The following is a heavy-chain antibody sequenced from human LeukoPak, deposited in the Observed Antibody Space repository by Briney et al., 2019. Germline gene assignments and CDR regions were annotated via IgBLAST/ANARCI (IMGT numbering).Heavy chain of an antibody. V-gene: IGHV1-3*01. CDR3: AREESSSSSWYEGLYYYYGMDV. D-gene: IGHD6-13*01. Sequence: ASVKVSCKASGYTFTSYAMHWVRQAPGQRLEWMGWINAGNGNTKYSQKFQGRVTITRDTSASTAYMELSSLRSEDTAVYYCAREESSSSSWYEGLYYYYGMDVWGQGTTVTVSS. CDR1: GYTFTSYA. J-gene: IGHJ6*02. CDR2: INAGNGNT.